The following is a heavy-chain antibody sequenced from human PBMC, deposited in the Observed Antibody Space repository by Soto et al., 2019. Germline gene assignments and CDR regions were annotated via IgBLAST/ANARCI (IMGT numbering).Heavy chain of an antibody. V-gene: IGHV1-3*01. Sequence: ASVKVSCKASGYTFTSYAMRWVRQAPAQRLEWMGWINAGNGNTKYSQKLQGRVTITRDTSASTAYMELSSLRSEDTAVYYCDSGKSNSDSGGRYYVMDAGEQGLRAPASS. CDR3: DSGKSNSDSGGRYYVMDA. J-gene: IGHJ6*01. D-gene: IGHD3-22*01. CDR1: GYTFTSYA. CDR2: INAGNGNT.